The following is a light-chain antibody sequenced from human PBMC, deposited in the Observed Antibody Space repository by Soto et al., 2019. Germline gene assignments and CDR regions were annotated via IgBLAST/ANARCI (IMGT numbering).Light chain of an antibody. Sequence: QSVLTQPASVSGSPGQSITISCTETSSDVGDYNYVSWYQQHPGKAPKLMIFEVSNRPSGVSNRFSGSKSGNTASLTISGLQAEDEADYYCSSYTSISTYVFGNGTKVTVL. V-gene: IGLV2-14*01. CDR1: SSDVGDYNY. J-gene: IGLJ1*01. CDR3: SSYTSISTYV. CDR2: EVS.